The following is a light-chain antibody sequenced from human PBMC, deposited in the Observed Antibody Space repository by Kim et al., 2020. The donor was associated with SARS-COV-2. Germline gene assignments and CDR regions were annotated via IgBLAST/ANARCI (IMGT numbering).Light chain of an antibody. CDR2: AAS. J-gene: IGKJ4*01. CDR1: QGISNY. CDR3: QKYNSALALT. Sequence: DIQMTQSPSSLSASVGDRVTITCRASQGISNYLAWYQHKPGKVPKLLIYAASTLQSGVPSRFSGSGSGTDFTLTISSLQPEDVATYYCQKYNSALALTFGGGTKVDIK. V-gene: IGKV1-27*01.